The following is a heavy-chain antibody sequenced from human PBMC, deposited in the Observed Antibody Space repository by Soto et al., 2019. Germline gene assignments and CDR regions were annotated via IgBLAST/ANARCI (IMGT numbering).Heavy chain of an antibody. J-gene: IGHJ4*02. D-gene: IGHD3-22*01. V-gene: IGHV1-18*01. CDR2: ISAYNGNT. Sequence: ASVKVSCKASGYTFTSYGISWVRQAPGQGLEWMGLISAYNGNTNYAQKLQGRVTMTTGTSTSTAYMELRSLRSDDTALYYCARLSGYYDSRRPNDYWGQGTLVTVSS. CDR3: ARLSGYYDSRRPNDY. CDR1: GYTFTSYG.